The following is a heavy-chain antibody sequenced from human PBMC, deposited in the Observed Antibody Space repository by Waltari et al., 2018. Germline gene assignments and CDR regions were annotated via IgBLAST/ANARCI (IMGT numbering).Heavy chain of an antibody. Sequence: QVQLQESGPGLVKPSGTLSLTCAVSGGSISSGDWWTWVRQPPGKGLEWIGQIYHSGSANCNPSLKSRAAISVDKSKNQFSLKLSSVTAADTAVYYCARHCEDVTCKNLDYWGQGTLVTVSS. D-gene: IGHD2-21*01. J-gene: IGHJ4*02. CDR2: IYHSGSA. CDR3: ARHCEDVTCKNLDY. V-gene: IGHV4-4*02. CDR1: GGSISSGDW.